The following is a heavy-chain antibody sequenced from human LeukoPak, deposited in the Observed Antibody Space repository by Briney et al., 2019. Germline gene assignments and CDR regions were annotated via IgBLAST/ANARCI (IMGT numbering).Heavy chain of an antibody. CDR2: ISAYNGNT. Sequence: ASVKVSCKASGYTFTSYGISWVRQAPGQGLEWMGWISAYNGNTNYAQKLQGRVTMTTDTSTSTAYMELRSLRSDDTAVYYCARVDVVVVAASSPFDCWGQGTLVTVSS. V-gene: IGHV1-18*01. CDR1: GYTFTSYG. J-gene: IGHJ4*02. CDR3: ARVDVVVVAASSPFDC. D-gene: IGHD2-15*01.